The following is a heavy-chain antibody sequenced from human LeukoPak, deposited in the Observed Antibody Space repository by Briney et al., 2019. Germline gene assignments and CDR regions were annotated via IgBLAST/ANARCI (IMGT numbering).Heavy chain of an antibody. Sequence: ASVKVSCKTSGYTFTSYYIHWVRQAPGQGLEWMGIINPSGGSTSYAQMFQGRVTITADKSTSTAYMELSSLRSEDTAVYYCARGGYYYDSSGYSHLPDYWGQGTLVTVSA. CDR1: GYTFTSYY. CDR3: ARGGYYYDSSGYSHLPDY. J-gene: IGHJ4*02. V-gene: IGHV1-46*01. CDR2: INPSGGST. D-gene: IGHD3-22*01.